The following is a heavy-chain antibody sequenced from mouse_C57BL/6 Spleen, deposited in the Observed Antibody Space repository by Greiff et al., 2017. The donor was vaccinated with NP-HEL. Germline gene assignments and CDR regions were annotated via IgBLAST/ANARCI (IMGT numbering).Heavy chain of an antibody. J-gene: IGHJ1*03. CDR2: IHPSNGGT. CDR3: ARSGGVRRGEYFDV. V-gene: IGHV1-53*01. D-gene: IGHD2-14*01. CDR1: GYTFTSYW. Sequence: VQLQQPGAELVKPGASVKLSCKASGYTFTSYWIHWVKQRPGQGLEWIGNIHPSNGGTNYNEKFKSKATLTVDKSSSTAYMQLSSLTSEDSAVYYCARSGGVRRGEYFDVWGTGTTVTVSS.